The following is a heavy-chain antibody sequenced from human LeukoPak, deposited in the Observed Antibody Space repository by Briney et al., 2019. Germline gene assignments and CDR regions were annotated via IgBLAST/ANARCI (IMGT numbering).Heavy chain of an antibody. J-gene: IGHJ4*02. V-gene: IGHV3-21*01. Sequence: ESGGSLRLSCAASGFTFNKYGLNWVRQAPGKGLEWVSSISSSSSYIYYADSVKGRFTIYRDNAKHSLYLQMNSLRAEDTAVYYCARDRGGRSMTLRWGQGTLVTVSS. CDR2: ISSSSSYI. CDR1: GFTFNKYG. D-gene: IGHD3-10*01. CDR3: ARDRGGRSMTLR.